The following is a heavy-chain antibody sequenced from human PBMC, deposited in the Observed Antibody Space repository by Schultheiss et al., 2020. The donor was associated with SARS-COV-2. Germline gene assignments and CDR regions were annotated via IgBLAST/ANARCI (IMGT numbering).Heavy chain of an antibody. V-gene: IGHV3-30*01. CDR1: GFTFSSYA. Sequence: LTCAASGFTFSSYAMHWVRQAPGKGLEWVAVISYDGSNKYYADSVKGRFTISRDNSKNTLYLQMNSLRAEDTAVYYCARTLPSGDAFDIWGQGTMVTVSS. CDR3: ARTLPSGDAFDI. CDR2: ISYDGSNK. J-gene: IGHJ3*02. D-gene: IGHD6-19*01.